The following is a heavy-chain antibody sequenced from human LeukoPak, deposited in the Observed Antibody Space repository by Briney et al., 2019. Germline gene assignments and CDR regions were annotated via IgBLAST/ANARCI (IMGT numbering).Heavy chain of an antibody. V-gene: IGHV4-59*01. CDR1: GGSISNYY. Sequence: SETLSLTCTVSGGSISNYYWNWIRQPPGKGLEWIGYIYYSGSTNYNPSLKSRVTISVDTSNNQFSLKLSSVTAADTAVYYCARAGYSYGTGYYFDYWGQGALVTVSS. J-gene: IGHJ4*02. D-gene: IGHD5-18*01. CDR3: ARAGYSYGTGYYFDY. CDR2: IYYSGST.